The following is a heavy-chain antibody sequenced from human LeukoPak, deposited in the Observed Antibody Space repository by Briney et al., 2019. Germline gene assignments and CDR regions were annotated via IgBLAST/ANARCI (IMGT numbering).Heavy chain of an antibody. V-gene: IGHV3-33*01. CDR2: IWYDGSNK. Sequence: GGSLRLSCAASGFTFSSYGVHWVRQAPGKGLEWVAVIWYDGSNKYYADSVKGRFTISRDNSKNTLYLQMNSLRAEDTAVYYCARASDIVDPPGYYYYGMDVWGQGTTVTVPS. D-gene: IGHD5-12*01. J-gene: IGHJ6*02. CDR1: GFTFSSYG. CDR3: ARASDIVDPPGYYYYGMDV.